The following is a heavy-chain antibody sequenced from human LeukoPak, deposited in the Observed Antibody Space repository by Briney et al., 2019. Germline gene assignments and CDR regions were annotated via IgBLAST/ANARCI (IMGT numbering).Heavy chain of an antibody. CDR2: ISSSSSYI. CDR3: ARVFGVVQQGDGMDV. V-gene: IGHV3-21*01. J-gene: IGHJ6*02. D-gene: IGHD3-3*01. Sequence: PGGSLRLSCAASGSTFSSYSMNWVRQAPGKGLEWVSSISSSSSYIYYADSVKGRFTISRDNAKNSLYLQMNSLRAEDTAVYYCARVFGVVQQGDGMDVWGQGTTVTVSS. CDR1: GSTFSSYS.